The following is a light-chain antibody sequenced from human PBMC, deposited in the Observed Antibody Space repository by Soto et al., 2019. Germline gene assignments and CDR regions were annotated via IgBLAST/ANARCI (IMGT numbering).Light chain of an antibody. J-gene: IGKJ1*01. V-gene: IGKV1-27*01. CDR2: VAS. CDR1: QGISNY. Sequence: DIQMTQSPSSLSASVGDRVTITCRASQGISNYLAWDQQQPGKVPKLLIYVASTLQSGVPSRFSGSGSGTDFTLTISSLPPEDVANYYCQKYNSAPWTFGQGTKVEI. CDR3: QKYNSAPWT.